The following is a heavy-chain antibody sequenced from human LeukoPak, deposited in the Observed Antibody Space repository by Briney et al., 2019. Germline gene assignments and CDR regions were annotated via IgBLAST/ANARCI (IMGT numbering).Heavy chain of an antibody. V-gene: IGHV3-23*01. CDR3: AKAIALAGSLNLDY. D-gene: IGHD6-19*01. J-gene: IGHJ4*02. CDR1: GFTFSTYD. Sequence: GGSLRLSCAASGFTFSTYDMIWVRQVPGKGLEWVSTFSATGGGTYCADFVKGRFTISRDNSKNTLYLQMNSLRAEDTALYYCAKAIALAGSLNLDYWGQGTLVTVSS. CDR2: FSATGGGT.